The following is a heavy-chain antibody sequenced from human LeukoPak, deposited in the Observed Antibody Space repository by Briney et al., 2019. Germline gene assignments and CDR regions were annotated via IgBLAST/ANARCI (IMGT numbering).Heavy chain of an antibody. D-gene: IGHD3-9*01. CDR2: ISSSSNTI. V-gene: IGHV3-48*01. J-gene: IGHJ6*02. CDR3: TRDLMDYDVSTGLHHYYMDV. Sequence: GGSLRLSCAASGFTFSSYNMNWVRQAPGKGLEWVSYISSSSNTIYYADSVKDRFTVSRDNAKDSLYLQMNSLRVEDTAVYYCTRDLMDYDVSTGLHHYYMDVWGQGTTVTVSS. CDR1: GFTFSSYN.